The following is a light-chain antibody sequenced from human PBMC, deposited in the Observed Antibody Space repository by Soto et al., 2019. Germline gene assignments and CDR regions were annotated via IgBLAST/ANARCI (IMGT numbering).Light chain of an antibody. J-gene: IGKJ1*01. V-gene: IGKV3-15*01. CDR3: QQYNNWPRT. Sequence: EIVMTQSPATLSVSPGERATLSCRASQSVSSNLAWYQQKPGQAPRLLIYGASTRATGIPARFSGSGSGTESTLTISSLQSEDFPVYYCQQYNNWPRTFGQGTKVDI. CDR2: GAS. CDR1: QSVSSN.